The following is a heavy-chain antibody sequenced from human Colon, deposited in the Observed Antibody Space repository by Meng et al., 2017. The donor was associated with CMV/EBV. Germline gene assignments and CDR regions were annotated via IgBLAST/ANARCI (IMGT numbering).Heavy chain of an antibody. CDR1: GGSISNGGHY. D-gene: IGHD6-19*01. J-gene: IGHJ4*02. CDR2: IYYTGNT. CDR3: ARVGSSGWGLQY. V-gene: IGHV4-31*03. Sequence: HLLESGPGLVKPSETLSLTCTVSGGSISNGGHYWNWIRQRPGKGLEWIGYIYYTGNTYYNPSLKSRVTISADTSKNQLSLNLTSATAADTAVYYCARVGSSGWGLQYWGQGALVTVSS.